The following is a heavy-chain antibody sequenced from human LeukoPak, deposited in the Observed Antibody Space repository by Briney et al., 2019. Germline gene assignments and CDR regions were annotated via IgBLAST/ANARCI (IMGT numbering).Heavy chain of an antibody. Sequence: SETLSLTRTVSGGSISSSSYYWGLIRQPPGKGLEWIGSIYYIGSTYYNPSLKSRVTISVDTSKNQFSLKLSSVTAADTAVYYCARDGIRSFDWLSPFYMDVWGKGTTVTVSS. CDR3: ARDGIRSFDWLSPFYMDV. D-gene: IGHD3-9*01. J-gene: IGHJ6*03. CDR2: IYYIGST. V-gene: IGHV4-39*07. CDR1: GGSISSSSYY.